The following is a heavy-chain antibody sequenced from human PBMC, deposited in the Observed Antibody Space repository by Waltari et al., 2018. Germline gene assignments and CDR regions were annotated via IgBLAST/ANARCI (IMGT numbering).Heavy chain of an antibody. CDR2: IYQSGST. CDR3: ARDGYNGMGSFDY. CDR1: GYSISSGYY. V-gene: IGHV4-38-2*02. Sequence: QVQLQESGPGLVKPSETLSLTCAVSGYSISSGYYWGWIRQPPGKGLEWIGSIYQSGSTYYNPSLKSRVTISVDTSKNQFSLKLSAVTAADTAVYYCARDGYNGMGSFDYWGQGTLVTVSS. D-gene: IGHD5-12*01. J-gene: IGHJ4*02.